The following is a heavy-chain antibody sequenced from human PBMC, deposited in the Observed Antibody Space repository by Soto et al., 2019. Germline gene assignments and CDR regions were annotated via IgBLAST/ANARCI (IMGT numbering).Heavy chain of an antibody. Sequence: SETLSLTCAVYGGSFSGYYWSWIRQPPGKGLEWIGEINHSGSTNYNPSLKSRVTISVDTSKNQFSLKLSSVTAADTAVYYCARGLFITMVRGVIDYYYGLDVWGQGITVTVSS. V-gene: IGHV4-34*01. J-gene: IGHJ6*02. CDR2: INHSGST. CDR3: ARGLFITMVRGVIDYYYGLDV. CDR1: GGSFSGYY. D-gene: IGHD3-10*01.